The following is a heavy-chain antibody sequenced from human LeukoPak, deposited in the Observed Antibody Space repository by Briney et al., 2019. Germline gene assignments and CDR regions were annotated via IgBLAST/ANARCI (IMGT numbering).Heavy chain of an antibody. CDR1: GFTFSTYN. D-gene: IGHD3-22*01. V-gene: IGHV3-21*01. CDR3: AKDSSDSSAYYFDY. CDR2: ISSSSSYI. J-gene: IGHJ4*02. Sequence: GGSLRLSCAASGFTFSTYNMNWVRQAPGKGLKWVSSISSSSSYIYYADSVKGRFTISRDNSKNTLYLQMNSLRAEDTAVYYCAKDSSDSSAYYFDYWGQGTLVTVSS.